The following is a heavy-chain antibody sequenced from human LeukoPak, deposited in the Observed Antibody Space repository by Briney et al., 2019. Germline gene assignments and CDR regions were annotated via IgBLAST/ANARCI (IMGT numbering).Heavy chain of an antibody. CDR3: AKVGRIVGATYFDY. CDR1: GFTFSSYG. V-gene: IGHV3-33*06. J-gene: IGHJ4*02. Sequence: GGSLRLSCAASGFTFSSYGMHWVRQAPGKGLERVAVIWYDGSNKYYADSVKGRFTISRDNSKNTLYLQMNSLRAEDTAVYYCAKVGRIVGATYFDYWGQGTLVTVSS. D-gene: IGHD1-26*01. CDR2: IWYDGSNK.